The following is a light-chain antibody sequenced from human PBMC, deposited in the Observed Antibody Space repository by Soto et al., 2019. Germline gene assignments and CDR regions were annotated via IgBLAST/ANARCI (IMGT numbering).Light chain of an antibody. J-gene: IGKJ2*01. CDR2: GAS. Sequence: MVMRECPETLSVSAGERATPSCRASQSVSNYLAWYQQKPGQAPRLLIYGASTRDTGIPARFSGGGSETDFTLTISSLQSEDFKVYNCQQYNKWPRTFGQGTKVDIK. CDR3: QQYNKWPRT. V-gene: IGKV3-15*01. CDR1: QSVSNY.